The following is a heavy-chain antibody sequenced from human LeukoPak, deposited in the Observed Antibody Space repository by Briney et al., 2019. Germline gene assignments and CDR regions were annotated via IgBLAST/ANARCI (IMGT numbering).Heavy chain of an antibody. D-gene: IGHD3-10*01. CDR2: INTNTGNP. V-gene: IGHV7-4-1*02. CDR3: ARDLRITMVRGVIKGPVVSGY. J-gene: IGHJ4*02. CDR1: GYTFTSYA. Sequence: ASVKVSCKASGYTFTSYAMNWVRQAPGQGLEWMGWINTNTGNPTYAQGFTGRFVFSLDTSVSTAYLQISSLKAEDTAVYYCARDLRITMVRGVIKGPVVSGYWGQGTLVTVSS.